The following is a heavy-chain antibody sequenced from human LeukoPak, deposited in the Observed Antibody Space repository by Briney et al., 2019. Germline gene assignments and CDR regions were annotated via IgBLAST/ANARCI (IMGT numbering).Heavy chain of an antibody. CDR1: GFTFSSYS. J-gene: IGHJ4*02. Sequence: GGSLRLSCAASGFTFSSYSMNWVRQAPGKGLEWVSSISSSSSYIYYADSVKGRFTISRDNAKNSLYLQMNSLRAEDTAVYYCARGQGFASYFDYWGQGTLVTVSS. CDR2: ISSSSSYI. CDR3: ARGQGFASYFDY. V-gene: IGHV3-21*04.